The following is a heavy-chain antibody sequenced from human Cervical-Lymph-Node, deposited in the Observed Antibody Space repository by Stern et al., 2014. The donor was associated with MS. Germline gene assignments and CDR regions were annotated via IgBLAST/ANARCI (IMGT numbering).Heavy chain of an antibody. CDR1: GGSINSAGYY. CDR2: VDYNGGT. CDR3: ARGLQTTELTPHYYFDL. Sequence: QVQLQESGPGLVKPSQTLSLTCTVSGGSINSAGYYWSWIRQHPGKGLEXIGYVDYNGGTYYNPSLKSRLAISVDTSKKHFFLRLSSVTAADTAVYYCARGLQTTELTPHYYFDLWGRGTLVTVSS. J-gene: IGHJ2*01. V-gene: IGHV4-31*03. D-gene: IGHD4-23*01.